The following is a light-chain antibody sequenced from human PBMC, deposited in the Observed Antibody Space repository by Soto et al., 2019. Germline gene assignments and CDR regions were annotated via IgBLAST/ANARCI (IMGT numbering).Light chain of an antibody. CDR1: QSVRSSF. CDR2: AAS. V-gene: IGKV3-20*01. J-gene: IGKJ2*01. CDR3: QQYDSSART. Sequence: EIVLTQSPGTLPLSPGERATLSCRASQSVRSSFLAWYQQKPGQAPRLLIYAASSRATGIPDRFSGSGSGTDFTLTISRLEPEDFAVYYCQQYDSSARTFGQGSKLEIK.